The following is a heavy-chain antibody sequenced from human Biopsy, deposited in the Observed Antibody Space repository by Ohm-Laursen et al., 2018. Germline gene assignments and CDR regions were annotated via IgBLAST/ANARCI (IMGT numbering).Heavy chain of an antibody. CDR1: GGTFQKYG. D-gene: IGHD3-10*01. CDR2: IIPMLGTV. J-gene: IGHJ5*02. V-gene: IGHV1-69*10. Sequence: SVKVSCKASGGTFQKYGVTWVRQAPGQGLEWRGGIIPMLGTVQYARKLRGRVTITADKPTSTAYMELTSLTSDDTAVYYCARDTLMAQHLVPGENWFDPWGQGTLVTVSS. CDR3: ARDTLMAQHLVPGENWFDP.